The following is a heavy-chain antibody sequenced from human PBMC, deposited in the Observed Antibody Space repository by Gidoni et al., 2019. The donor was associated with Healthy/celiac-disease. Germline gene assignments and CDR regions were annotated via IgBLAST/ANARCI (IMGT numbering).Heavy chain of an antibody. D-gene: IGHD3-22*01. Sequence: QVQLVESGGGVVQPGRSLRLSCAASGFTFRSYGMHWVRQAPGKGLEWVAVISYDGSNKYYADSVKGRFTISRDNSKNTLYLQMNSLRAEDTAVYYCAKGLYYDSSGTQFDYWGQGTLVTVSS. V-gene: IGHV3-30*18. CDR2: ISYDGSNK. CDR1: GFTFRSYG. CDR3: AKGLYYDSSGTQFDY. J-gene: IGHJ4*02.